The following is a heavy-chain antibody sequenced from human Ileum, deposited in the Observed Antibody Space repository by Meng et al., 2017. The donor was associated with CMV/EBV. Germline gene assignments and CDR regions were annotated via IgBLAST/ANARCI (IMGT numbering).Heavy chain of an antibody. CDR3: ARQRGGFCSGADCHSLQATLDY. CDR1: GFSFNSYG. CDR2: IKQDGSQK. J-gene: IGHJ4*02. Sequence: GESLKISCAASGFSFNSYGMNWVRQAPGKGLEWVANIKQDGSQKYHVDSVRGRFTISRDNANNSLYLQMNSLRVEDTAVYFCARQRGGFCSGADCHSLQATLDYWGQGTLVTVSS. V-gene: IGHV3-7*01. D-gene: IGHD2-15*01.